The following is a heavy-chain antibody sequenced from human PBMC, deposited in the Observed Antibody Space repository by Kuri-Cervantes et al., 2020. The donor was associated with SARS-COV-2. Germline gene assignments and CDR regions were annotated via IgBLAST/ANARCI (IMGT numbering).Heavy chain of an antibody. D-gene: IGHD3-22*01. Sequence: GGSLRLSCAASGFTFDDYAMHWVRQAPGEGLEWVSGISWNSGSIGYADSVKGRFTISRDNAKNSLYLQMNSLRAEDTAVYYCAREVKSMIVVARGDAFDIWGQGTMVTVSS. J-gene: IGHJ3*02. CDR1: GFTFDDYA. CDR3: AREVKSMIVVARGDAFDI. V-gene: IGHV3-9*01. CDR2: ISWNSGSI.